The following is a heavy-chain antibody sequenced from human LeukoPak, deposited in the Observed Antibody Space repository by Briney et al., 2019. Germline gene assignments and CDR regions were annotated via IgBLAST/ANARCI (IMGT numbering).Heavy chain of an antibody. CDR2: ISSSGGST. CDR3: AGETATGFDY. Sequence: PGGSLRLSCAASGFTFSSYAMSWVRQAPGKGLEWVSAISSSGGSTYYADSVKGRFTISRENAKNSLYLQMNSLRAGDTAVYYCAGETATGFDYWGQGTLVTVSS. J-gene: IGHJ4*02. V-gene: IGHV3-23*01. D-gene: IGHD1-1*01. CDR1: GFTFSSYA.